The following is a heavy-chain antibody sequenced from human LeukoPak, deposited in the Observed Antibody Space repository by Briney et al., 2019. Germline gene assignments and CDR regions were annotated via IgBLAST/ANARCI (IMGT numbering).Heavy chain of an antibody. D-gene: IGHD3-22*01. J-gene: IGHJ4*02. CDR2: ISGSGGST. CDR3: AKESHPAYYYDSSGYGYFDY. Sequence: QPGGSLRLSCAASGFTFSSYAMSWVRQAPGKGLEGVSAISGSGGSTYYADSVKGRFTISRDNSKNTLYLQMDSLRAEDTAVYYCAKESHPAYYYDSSGYGYFDYWGQGTLVTVSS. V-gene: IGHV3-23*01. CDR1: GFTFSSYA.